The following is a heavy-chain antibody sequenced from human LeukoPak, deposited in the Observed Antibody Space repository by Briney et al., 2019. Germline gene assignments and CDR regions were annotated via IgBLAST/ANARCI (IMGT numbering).Heavy chain of an antibody. D-gene: IGHD4-17*01. V-gene: IGHV5-51*01. Sequence: GESLKISCQTSGYSFTNYWIGWVSKMPGKGLEWMGIIYPGDSDSTHSPSFQGQVTISADKSISTAYLQWISLKASDSAMYYCARRGSYGAYFDSWGQGTLVTFSS. J-gene: IGHJ4*02. CDR2: IYPGDSDS. CDR3: ARRGSYGAYFDS. CDR1: GYSFTNYW.